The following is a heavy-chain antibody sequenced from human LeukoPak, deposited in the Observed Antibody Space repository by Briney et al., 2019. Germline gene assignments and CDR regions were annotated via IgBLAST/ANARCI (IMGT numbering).Heavy chain of an antibody. CDR2: IWYDGSNK. CDR1: GFTFSSYG. CDR3: ARAPDAFDI. J-gene: IGHJ3*02. V-gene: IGHV3-33*01. Sequence: GGSLRLSCAASGFTFSSYGMHWVRQAPGKGLEWVAVIWYDGSNKYYADSVKGRFTISRDNSKNTLYLQMNSLRAGDTAVYYCARAPDAFDIWGQGTMVTVSS.